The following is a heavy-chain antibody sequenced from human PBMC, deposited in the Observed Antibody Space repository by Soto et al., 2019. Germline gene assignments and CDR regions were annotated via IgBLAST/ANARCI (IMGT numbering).Heavy chain of an antibody. Sequence: GGSLRLSCAASGFTVSSNYMSWVRQAPGKGLEWVSVIYSGGSTYYADSVKGRFTISRDNSKNTLYLQMNSLRAEDTAVYYCARLWFGARGTYGMDVWGPGTTVNVSS. D-gene: IGHD3-10*01. J-gene: IGHJ6*02. V-gene: IGHV3-66*04. CDR3: ARLWFGARGTYGMDV. CDR2: IYSGGST. CDR1: GFTVSSNY.